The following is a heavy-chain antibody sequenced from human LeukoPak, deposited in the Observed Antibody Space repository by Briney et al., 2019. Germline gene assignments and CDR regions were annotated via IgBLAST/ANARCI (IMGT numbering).Heavy chain of an antibody. J-gene: IGHJ4*02. CDR2: IYPGDSDT. D-gene: IGHD3-10*02. V-gene: IGHV5-51*01. CDR3: ARHERALFGDY. CDR1: GYIFTSYW. Sequence: GAPLQISCQGSGYIFTSYWIGWVRQVPGKGLEGMGIIYPGDSDTRYSPSFQGQVTISADKSISPAYLQWSSLKASDTAMYYCARHERALFGDYWGQGTLVTVSS.